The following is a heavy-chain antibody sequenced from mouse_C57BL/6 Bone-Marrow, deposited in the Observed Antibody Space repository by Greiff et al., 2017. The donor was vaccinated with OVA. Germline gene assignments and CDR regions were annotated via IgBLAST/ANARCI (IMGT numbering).Heavy chain of an antibody. CDR3: ARFHDGYYREFAY. CDR1: GYTFTDYT. CDR2: IYPRDGST. V-gene: IGHV1-78*01. J-gene: IGHJ3*01. D-gene: IGHD2-3*01. Sequence: QVQLQQSDAELVKPGASVKLSCKASGYTFTDYTIHWVKQRPEQGLEWIGYIYPRDGSTNYNEKFKGKATFTAEKSSNTAYMQLNSLTSEDSAVYFCARFHDGYYREFAYWGQGTLVTVSA.